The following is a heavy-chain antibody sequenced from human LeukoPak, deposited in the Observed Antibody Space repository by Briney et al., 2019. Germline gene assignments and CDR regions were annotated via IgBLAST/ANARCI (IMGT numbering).Heavy chain of an antibody. J-gene: IGHJ4*02. CDR2: IYSSVT. Sequence: SETLSLTCTVSGDSISSSSYYWGWIRQPPGKGLEWIASIYSSVTYYNPSLKSRVTISVDTSKNQFSLNLSSVTAADTAVYYCASRPFLWSFAYWGQGTLVTVSS. V-gene: IGHV4-39*01. D-gene: IGHD3-3*01. CDR3: ASRPFLWSFAY. CDR1: GDSISSSSYY.